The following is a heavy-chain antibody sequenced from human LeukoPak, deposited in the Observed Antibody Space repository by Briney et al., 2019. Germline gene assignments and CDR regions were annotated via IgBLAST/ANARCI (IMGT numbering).Heavy chain of an antibody. CDR2: ISGSGGST. Sequence: GGSLRLSCAASGFTFSSYAMSWVHQAPGKGLEWVSAISGSGGSTYYADSVKGRFTISRDNSKNTLYLQMNSLRAEDTAVYYCAKDSTMVRGVLIDYWGQGTLVTVSS. J-gene: IGHJ4*02. CDR3: AKDSTMVRGVLIDY. V-gene: IGHV3-23*01. D-gene: IGHD3-10*01. CDR1: GFTFSSYA.